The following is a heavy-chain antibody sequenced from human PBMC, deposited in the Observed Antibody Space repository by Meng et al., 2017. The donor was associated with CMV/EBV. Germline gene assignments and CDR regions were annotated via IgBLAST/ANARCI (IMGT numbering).Heavy chain of an antibody. J-gene: IGHJ6*02. Sequence: ASVKVSCKASGYTFTSYGIIWVRQAPGQGLEWMGWISAYNGNTNYAQKLQGRVTMTTDTSTSTAYMELRSLRSDDTAVYYCARDYYDFWSGYYRALGTYYYYGMDVWGQGTTVTVSS. CDR3: ARDYYDFWSGYYRALGTYYYYGMDV. CDR2: ISAYNGNT. D-gene: IGHD3-3*01. CDR1: GYTFTSYG. V-gene: IGHV1-18*01.